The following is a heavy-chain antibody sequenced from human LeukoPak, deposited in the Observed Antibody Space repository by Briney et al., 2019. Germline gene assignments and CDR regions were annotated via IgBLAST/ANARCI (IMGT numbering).Heavy chain of an antibody. J-gene: IGHJ4*02. V-gene: IGHV4-34*01. D-gene: IGHD3-3*01. CDR1: GGSFSGYY. CDR3: ARGLGDFWSGYHDY. CDR2: INHSGST. Sequence: SETLSLTCAVYGGSFSGYYWSWIRQPPGKGLEWSGEINHSGSTNYNPSLKSRVTISVDTSKNQFSLELSSVTAADTAVYYCARGLGDFWSGYHDYWGQGTLVTVSS.